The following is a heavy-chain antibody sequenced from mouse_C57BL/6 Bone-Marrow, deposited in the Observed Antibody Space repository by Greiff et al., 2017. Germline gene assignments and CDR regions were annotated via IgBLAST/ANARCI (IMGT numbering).Heavy chain of an antibody. CDR3: ARPIWLGWYFDV. CDR2: ILPGSGST. Sequence: QVQLKESVAELMKPGASVKLSCTATGYTFTGYWIEWVKQRPGHGLEWIGEILPGSGSTNYTAKFKGKATFTADTSSNTAYMQLSSLTTEDSAIYYCARPIWLGWYFDVWGTGTTVTVSA. D-gene: IGHD2-2*01. V-gene: IGHV1-9*01. CDR1: GYTFTGYW. J-gene: IGHJ1*03.